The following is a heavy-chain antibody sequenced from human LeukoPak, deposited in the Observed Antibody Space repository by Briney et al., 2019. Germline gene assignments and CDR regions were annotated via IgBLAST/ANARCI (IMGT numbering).Heavy chain of an antibody. CDR2: FYYGAST. V-gene: IGHV4-39*02. CDR3: VRGGITGTNFDY. CDR1: GDSMSSARYF. Sequence: SETLSLTCTVSGDSMSSARYFWGWVRQPPGKGLEFIGSFYYGASTYYSSSLKSRVTISTDTSDNHFSLQLRSVTAADTGVYFCVRGGITGTNFDYWGQGTLVSVSS. D-gene: IGHD1-7*01. J-gene: IGHJ4*02.